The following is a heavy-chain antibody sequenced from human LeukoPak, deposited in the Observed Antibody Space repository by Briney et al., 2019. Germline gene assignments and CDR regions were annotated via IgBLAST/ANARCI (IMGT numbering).Heavy chain of an antibody. Sequence: GGSLRLSCSASGFTFNRFYLHWVRQAPGKGLEFVSHISSNGATTYYADSVKGRFTISRDNSKNTLYLQMSSLRTKDTAVYYCARDIGVGGTVGIPDYWGQGTLVTVSS. V-gene: IGHV3-64*04. D-gene: IGHD6-19*01. CDR2: ISSNGATT. CDR3: ARDIGVGGTVGIPDY. CDR1: GFTFNRFY. J-gene: IGHJ4*02.